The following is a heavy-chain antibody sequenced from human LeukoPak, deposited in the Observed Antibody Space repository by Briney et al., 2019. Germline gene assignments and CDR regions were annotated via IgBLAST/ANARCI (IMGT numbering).Heavy chain of an antibody. Sequence: ASVTVSCKASGYTFTGYYMHWVRQAPGQGLEWMGWINPNSGGTNYAQKFQGRVTMTRDTSISTAYMELSRLRSDDTAVYYCARVVGYCSSTSCYDLYYYYYMDVWGKGTTVTVSS. CDR3: ARVVGYCSSTSCYDLYYYYYMDV. CDR1: GYTFTGYY. J-gene: IGHJ6*03. V-gene: IGHV1-2*02. D-gene: IGHD2-2*01. CDR2: INPNSGGT.